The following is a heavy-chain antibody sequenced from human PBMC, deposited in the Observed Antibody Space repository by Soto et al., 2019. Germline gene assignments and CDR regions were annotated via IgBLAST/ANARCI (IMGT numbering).Heavy chain of an antibody. CDR3: ARRHIRQYDFWSGYYRGRGCWFDP. D-gene: IGHD3-3*01. CDR2: INHSGST. CDR1: GGSFSGYY. J-gene: IGHJ5*02. Sequence: QVQLQQGGAGLLKPSETLSLTCAVYGGSFSGYYWSWIRQPPGKGLEWIGEINHSGSTNYNPSIKSRVTKSVDSSKNQFTLRIIYVTAADTAVYYCARRHIRQYDFWSGYYRGRGCWFDPWGQGTLVTVSS. V-gene: IGHV4-34*01.